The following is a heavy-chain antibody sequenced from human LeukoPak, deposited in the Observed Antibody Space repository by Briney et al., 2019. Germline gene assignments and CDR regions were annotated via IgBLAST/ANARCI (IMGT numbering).Heavy chain of an antibody. V-gene: IGHV3-48*03. J-gene: IGHJ6*03. CDR3: ARWQNYYFYMDV. CDR2: ITTSGSTI. CDR1: GFTFSDYE. Sequence: GGSLRPSCAASGFTFSDYEMNWVRQAPGKGLEWGSYITTSGSTIYYADSVKGRFTISRDNAKNSLYLQMNSLRAEDTAVNYCARWQNYYFYMDVWGKGSTVTVSS.